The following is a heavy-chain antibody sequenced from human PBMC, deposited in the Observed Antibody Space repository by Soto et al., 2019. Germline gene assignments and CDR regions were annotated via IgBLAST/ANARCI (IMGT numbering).Heavy chain of an antibody. CDR1: GYTFTSYG. CDR2: ISAYNGNT. J-gene: IGHJ3*02. CDR3: ARDRVAGIWGDAFDI. Sequence: ASVKVSCKASGYTFTSYGISWVRQAPGQGLEWMGWISAYNGNTNYAQKLQGQVTMTTDTSTTTAYMDLRSLTSDDTAVYYCARDRVAGIWGDAFDIWGQGTVVTVSS. V-gene: IGHV1-18*01. D-gene: IGHD3-16*01.